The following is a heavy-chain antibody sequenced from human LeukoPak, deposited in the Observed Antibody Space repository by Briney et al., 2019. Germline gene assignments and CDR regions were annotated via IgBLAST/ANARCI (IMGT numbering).Heavy chain of an antibody. D-gene: IGHD3-22*01. CDR1: GFIFSSYA. Sequence: GGSLRVSCAASGFIFSSYAMSWVRQAPGKGLEWVSGISARGGRTYHADSVKGRFTISRDNSKNTLYLQMNSLRAEDTAVYYCAKDSTKYYYDSSGSPDAFDIWGQGTMVTVSS. J-gene: IGHJ3*02. CDR2: ISARGGRT. CDR3: AKDSTKYYYDSSGSPDAFDI. V-gene: IGHV3-23*01.